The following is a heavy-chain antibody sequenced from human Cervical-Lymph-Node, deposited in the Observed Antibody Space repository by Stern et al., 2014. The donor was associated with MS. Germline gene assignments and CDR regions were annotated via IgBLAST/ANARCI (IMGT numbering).Heavy chain of an antibody. J-gene: IGHJ4*02. Sequence: EVQLVESGGGLVQPGRSLRLSCVASGFTFDDYTVTWVRQAPGKGLEWVSGISWNSGFTGYAGSVEGRFTISRDTAKNSLYLQMNSLRPDDTALYYCATLGYWGQGTLVTVSS. CDR3: ATLGY. V-gene: IGHV3-9*01. D-gene: IGHD1-26*01. CDR2: ISWNSGFT. CDR1: GFTFDDYT.